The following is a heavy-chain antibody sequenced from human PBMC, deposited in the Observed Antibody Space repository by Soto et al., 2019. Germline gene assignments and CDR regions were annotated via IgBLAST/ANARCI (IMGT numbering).Heavy chain of an antibody. V-gene: IGHV3-23*01. CDR3: ARESEDFGSHFDF. CDR2: ISGSGGST. D-gene: IGHD3-10*01. Sequence: PGGGPRLSRAAPGFTFSRYSKSRGRPVPGKGLEWVSAISGSGGSTYYADSVKGRFTISRDNSKNTLYLQMNSLRAEDTAVYYCARESEDFGSHFDFWGPGTLVTVSS. CDR1: GFTFSRYS. J-gene: IGHJ4*02.